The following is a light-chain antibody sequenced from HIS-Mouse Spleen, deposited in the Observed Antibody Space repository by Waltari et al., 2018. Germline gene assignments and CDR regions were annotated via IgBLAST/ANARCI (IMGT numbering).Light chain of an antibody. V-gene: IGLV2-23*03. CDR2: EGS. J-gene: IGLJ2*01. CDR1: SSDVGSYNL. CDR3: CSYAGSSTFVVV. Sequence: QSALTQPASVSGSPGQSITISCTGTSSDVGSYNLVSWYQQHPGKAPKLMIYEGSKRPSGGSNGFSGSKSGNTASLTIAGLQAEDEADYYCCSYAGSSTFVVVFGGGTKLTVL.